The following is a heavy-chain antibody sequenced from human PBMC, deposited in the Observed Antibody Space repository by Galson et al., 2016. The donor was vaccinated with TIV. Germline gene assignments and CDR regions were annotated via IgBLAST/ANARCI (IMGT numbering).Heavy chain of an antibody. Sequence: TLSLTCTVSGDSIGSYSYYWSWIRQPAGKGLEWIGHIYGGGSTNYNPSLKSRVTISVDTSNNQFSLKLRSVTAADTAVYYCANRGLKVYMTNFWYYMDVWGKGTTVTVS. CDR3: ANRGLKVYMTNFWYYMDV. CDR2: IYGGGST. CDR1: GDSIGSYSYY. J-gene: IGHJ6*03. D-gene: IGHD1-14*01. V-gene: IGHV4-61*09.